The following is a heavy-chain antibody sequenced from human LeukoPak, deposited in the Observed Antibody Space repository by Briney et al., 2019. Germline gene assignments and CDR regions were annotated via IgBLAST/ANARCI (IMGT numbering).Heavy chain of an antibody. CDR2: IYHSGST. D-gene: IGHD3-22*01. J-gene: IGHJ4*02. CDR1: GGSISSSNW. V-gene: IGHV4-4*02. Sequence: SETLSLTCTVSGGSISSSNWWSWVRQPPGKGLEWIGEIYHSGSTNYNPSLKSRVAISVDKSKNQFSLKLSSVTAADTAVYYCARGATYYYDSSGYYLDDYWGQGTLVTVSS. CDR3: ARGATYYYDSSGYYLDDY.